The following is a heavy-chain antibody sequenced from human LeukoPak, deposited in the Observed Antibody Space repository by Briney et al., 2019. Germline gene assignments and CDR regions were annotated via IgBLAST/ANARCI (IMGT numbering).Heavy chain of an antibody. CDR1: GYTFTGYY. V-gene: IGHV1-2*02. CDR3: ARDSDQVVVVVAATLGY. D-gene: IGHD2-15*01. J-gene: IGHJ4*02. CDR2: INPNSGGT. Sequence: ASVKVSCKASGYTFTGYYMHWVRQAPGQGLEWMGWINPNSGGTNYAQKFRGRVTMTRDTSISRAYMELSRLRSDDTAVYYCARDSDQVVVVVAATLGYWGQGTLVTVSS.